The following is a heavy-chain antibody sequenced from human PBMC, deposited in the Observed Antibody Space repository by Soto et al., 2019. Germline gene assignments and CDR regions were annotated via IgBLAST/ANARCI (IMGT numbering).Heavy chain of an antibody. CDR1: GFTFSSYG. D-gene: IGHD4-17*01. CDR3: ARDLYDGDYPSGYMDV. V-gene: IGHV3-33*01. CDR2: IWYDGSNK. Sequence: QVQLVESGGGVVQPGRSLRLSCAASGFTFSSYGMHWVRQAPGKGLEWVAVIWYDGSNKYYADSVKGRFTISRDNSKNTLYLQMNSLRAEDTAVYYCARDLYDGDYPSGYMDVWGKGTTVTVSS. J-gene: IGHJ6*03.